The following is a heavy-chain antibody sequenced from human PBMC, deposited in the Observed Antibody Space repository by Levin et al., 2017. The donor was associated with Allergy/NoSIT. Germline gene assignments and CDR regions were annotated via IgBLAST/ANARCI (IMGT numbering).Heavy chain of an antibody. D-gene: IGHD2-15*01. Sequence: LSLTCAASGFTVSSTYMNWVRQAPGKGLEWVSVLYSGGNTYYADSVKGRFTISRDDSKNTLYLQMNSLRAEDTAVYYCARKTGDCSGGTCYGTGFFDFWGRGTLVTVSS. CDR2: LYSGGNT. CDR1: GFTVSSTY. CDR3: ARKTGDCSGGTCYGTGFFDF. V-gene: IGHV3-53*01. J-gene: IGHJ4*02.